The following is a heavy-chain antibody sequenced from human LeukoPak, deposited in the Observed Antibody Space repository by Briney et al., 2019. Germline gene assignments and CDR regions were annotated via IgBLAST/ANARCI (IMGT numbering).Heavy chain of an antibody. Sequence: ASVKVSXKASGYTLTKNHLYWVRQAPGQGLEWMGWIDPKSGGTNFAQNFQGRLTMTRDTSINTAYMELTRLTSDDTTVYYCARELGINAFDVWGQGTMVTVSS. CDR1: GYTLTKNH. D-gene: IGHD7-27*01. CDR2: IDPKSGGT. CDR3: ARELGINAFDV. V-gene: IGHV1-2*02. J-gene: IGHJ3*01.